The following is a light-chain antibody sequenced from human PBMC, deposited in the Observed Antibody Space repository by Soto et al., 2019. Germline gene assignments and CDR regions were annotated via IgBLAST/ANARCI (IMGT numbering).Light chain of an antibody. Sequence: EIVMTQSPATLSVSPGERATLSCRASQSISSNLAWYQQKPGQAPRLLMFRTSSRATGFPARFSGSGSGTEFNLTISSLQSEDFAVYYCQHYDSSRTFGQGTKGDIK. CDR1: QSISSN. CDR2: RTS. J-gene: IGKJ1*01. V-gene: IGKV3-15*01. CDR3: QHYDSSRT.